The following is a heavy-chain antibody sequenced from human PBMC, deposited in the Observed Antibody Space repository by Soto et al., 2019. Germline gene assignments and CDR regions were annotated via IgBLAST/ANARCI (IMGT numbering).Heavy chain of an antibody. V-gene: IGHV1-69*12. J-gene: IGHJ6*02. Sequence: QVQLVQSGAEVKKPGSSVKVSCKASGDTFSTYTITWMRQAPGQGLEWMGGIIPRSATSNYAQKFQGRVTITANESTNTAYMELRSLRSEDTAVYYCAREGLVLVPATVNSFYYYYAKDVWGQGTTVTVSS. D-gene: IGHD2-2*01. CDR3: AREGLVLVPATVNSFYYYYAKDV. CDR2: IIPRSATS. CDR1: GDTFSTYT.